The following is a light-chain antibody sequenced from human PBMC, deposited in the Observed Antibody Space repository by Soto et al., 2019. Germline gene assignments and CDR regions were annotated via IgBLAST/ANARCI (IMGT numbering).Light chain of an antibody. CDR2: EVS. Sequence: QSDLTQPPSASGSPGQSVTISCTGTSSDVGGYNYVSWYQQHPGKAPKLMIYEVSKRPSGVPDRFSGSKSGNTASLTVSGLQAEDEADYYCSSYACSNNLVFGGGTKLTVL. V-gene: IGLV2-8*01. CDR1: SSDVGGYNY. J-gene: IGLJ2*01. CDR3: SSYACSNNLV.